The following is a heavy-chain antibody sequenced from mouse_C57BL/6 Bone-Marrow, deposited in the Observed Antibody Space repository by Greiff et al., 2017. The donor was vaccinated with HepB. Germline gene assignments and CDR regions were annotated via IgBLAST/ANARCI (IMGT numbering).Heavy chain of an antibody. J-gene: IGHJ2*01. Sequence: EVQLQQSGPELVKPGASVKISCKASGYTFTDYYMNWVKQSHGKSLEWIGDINPNNGGTSYNQKFKGKATLTVDKSSSTAYMELRSLTSEDSAVYYCARPVDYFDYWGQGTTLTVSS. CDR2: INPNNGGT. CDR3: ARPVDYFDY. V-gene: IGHV1-26*01. CDR1: GYTFTDYY.